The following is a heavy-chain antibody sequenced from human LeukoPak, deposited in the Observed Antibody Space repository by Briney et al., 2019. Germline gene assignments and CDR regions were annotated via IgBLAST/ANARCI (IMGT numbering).Heavy chain of an antibody. V-gene: IGHV3-30*04. CDR3: AKGYCSGGSCYYFDY. CDR2: ISYDGSNK. J-gene: IGHJ4*02. D-gene: IGHD2-15*01. Sequence: GRSLRLSCAASGFSFSSYAMHWVRQAPGKGLEWVAVISYDGSNKYYADSVKGRFTISRDNSKNTLHLQLNSLRAEDMAVYYCAKGYCSGGSCYYFDYWGQGTLVTVSS. CDR1: GFSFSSYA.